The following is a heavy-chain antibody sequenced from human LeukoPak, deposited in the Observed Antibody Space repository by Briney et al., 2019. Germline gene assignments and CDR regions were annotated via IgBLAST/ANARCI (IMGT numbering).Heavy chain of an antibody. CDR3: AREELLWFGDLRAEGIFDY. J-gene: IGHJ4*02. CDR2: ISYDGSNK. D-gene: IGHD3-10*01. V-gene: IGHV3-30*03. Sequence: GGSLRLSCAASGFTFSSYGMHWVRQAPGKGLEWVAVISYDGSNKYYADSVKGRFTISRDNSKNTLYLQMNSLRAEDTAVYYCAREELLWFGDLRAEGIFDYWGQGTLVTVSS. CDR1: GFTFSSYG.